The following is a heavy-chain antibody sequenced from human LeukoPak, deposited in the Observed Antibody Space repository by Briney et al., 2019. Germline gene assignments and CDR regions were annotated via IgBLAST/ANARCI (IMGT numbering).Heavy chain of an antibody. V-gene: IGHV3-30*19. CDR1: GFIFRSYG. CDR2: ISYDGSYK. CDR3: ARPEGDLWSGYMKSDY. Sequence: GGSLRLSCAASGFIFRSYGMHWVRQAPGKGLEWVAVISYDGSYKYFADSVKGRFTISRDNSKNTLNLRMNSLRAEDTAVYYCARPEGDLWSGYMKSDYWGQGTLVTVSS. D-gene: IGHD3-3*01. J-gene: IGHJ4*02.